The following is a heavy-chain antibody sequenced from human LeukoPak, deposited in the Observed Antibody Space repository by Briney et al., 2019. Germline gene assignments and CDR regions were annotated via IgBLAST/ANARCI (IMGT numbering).Heavy chain of an antibody. V-gene: IGHV3-20*04. CDR3: ARDLSGVTGYTYGRGIDY. CDR1: GFTFDDYG. CDR2: INWNGGST. D-gene: IGHD5-18*01. Sequence: GGSLRLSCAASGFTFDDYGMSWVRQAPGKGLEWVSGINWNGGSTGYADSVKGRFTISRDNAKNSLYLQMNSLRAEDTAVYYCARDLSGVTGYTYGRGIDYWGRGTLVTVSS. J-gene: IGHJ4*02.